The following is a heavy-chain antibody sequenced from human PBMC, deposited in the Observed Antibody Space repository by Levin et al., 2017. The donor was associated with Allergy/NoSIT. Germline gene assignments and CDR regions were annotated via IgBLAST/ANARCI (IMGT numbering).Heavy chain of an antibody. D-gene: IGHD2-21*02. CDR3: GTPPGGYCGGDCPTVDY. V-gene: IGHV3-30*03. CDR1: GFTFRNFG. J-gene: IGHJ4*02. Sequence: PGGSLRLSCAASGFTFRNFGMHWVRQAPGKGLEWVAVISYDGTFKFYSDSVKGRFTISRDDSKNTVYLQMNSLSFEDTAVYYCGTPPGGYCGGDCPTVDYWGQGTLVTVSP. CDR2: ISYDGTFK.